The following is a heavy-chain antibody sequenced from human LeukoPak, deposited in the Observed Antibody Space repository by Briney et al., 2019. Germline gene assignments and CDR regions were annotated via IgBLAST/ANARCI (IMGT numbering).Heavy chain of an antibody. CDR1: TDSTTSNW. V-gene: IGHV4-4*02. J-gene: IGHJ4*02. CDR2: VHKSGST. D-gene: IGHD1-26*01. CDR3: AREIVGAPTPGAY. Sequence: SETLSLTCAVSTDSTTSNWWSWVHQPPGKGLEWIGEVHKSGSTNYYPSLQSRVTISIDKSKNQIALELTSVTAADTAVYYCAREIVGAPTPGAYWGQGILVTVSS.